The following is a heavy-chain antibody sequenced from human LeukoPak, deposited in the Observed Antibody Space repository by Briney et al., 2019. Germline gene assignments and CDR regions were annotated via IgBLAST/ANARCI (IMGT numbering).Heavy chain of an antibody. J-gene: IGHJ4*02. CDR1: GFIFDDYA. CDR3: ASPVEVAGRGGF. Sequence: GGSLRLSCAASGFIFDDYAMHWVRQAPGKGLEWVSYVSPSSDHIDYADFVKGRFTISRDNAKNSVYLQMNSLRAEDTALYYCASPVEVAGRGGFWGQGTLVSVSS. CDR2: VSPSSDHI. V-gene: IGHV3-48*01. D-gene: IGHD6-19*01.